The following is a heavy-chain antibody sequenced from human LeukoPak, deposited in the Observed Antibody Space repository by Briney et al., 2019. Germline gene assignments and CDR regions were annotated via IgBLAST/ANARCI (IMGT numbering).Heavy chain of an antibody. CDR3: ARHLPAASYYYGMDV. J-gene: IGHJ6*02. CDR1: GGSISSSSYY. CDR2: IYYSGSA. D-gene: IGHD2-2*01. Sequence: SETLSLTCTVSGGSISSSSYYWGWIRQPPGKGLEWIGSIYYSGSAYYNPSLRTRVTISVDTSKNQFSLKLSSVTAADTAVYYCARHLPAASYYYGMDVWGQGTTVTVSS. V-gene: IGHV4-39*01.